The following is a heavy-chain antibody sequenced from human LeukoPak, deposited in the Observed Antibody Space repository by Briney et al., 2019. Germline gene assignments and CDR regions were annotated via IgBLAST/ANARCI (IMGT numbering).Heavy chain of an antibody. Sequence: ASVKVSCKASGYTFTSYAMHWVRQAPGQRLEWMGWINAGNGNTKYSQKFQGRVTITRDTSASTAYMELSSLRSEDTAVYYCARPPRGSSGWYFYSYWGQGTLVTASS. CDR1: GYTFTSYA. D-gene: IGHD6-19*01. J-gene: IGHJ4*02. V-gene: IGHV1-3*01. CDR2: INAGNGNT. CDR3: ARPPRGSSGWYFYSY.